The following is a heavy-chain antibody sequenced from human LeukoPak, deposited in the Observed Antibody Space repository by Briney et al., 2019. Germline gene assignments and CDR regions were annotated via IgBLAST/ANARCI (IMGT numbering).Heavy chain of an antibody. CDR3: ARKGGSRFLGRYKYYGLDV. CDR2: ISYDGSNK. J-gene: IGHJ6*02. D-gene: IGHD3-3*01. V-gene: IGHV3-30-3*01. Sequence: PGGSLRLSCAASGFTFSSYAMNWVRQAPGKGLEWVALISYDGSNKNYADSVKGRFTISRDNSKNTLYLQMNSLRAEDTAVYYCARKGGSRFLGRYKYYGLDVWGQGTTVTVS. CDR1: GFTFSSYA.